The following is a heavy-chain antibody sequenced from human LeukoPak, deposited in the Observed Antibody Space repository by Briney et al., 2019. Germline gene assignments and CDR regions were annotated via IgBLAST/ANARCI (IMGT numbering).Heavy chain of an antibody. D-gene: IGHD1-7*01. CDR3: ARGAETTTNWFDP. CDR2: INPNSGGT. J-gene: IGHJ5*02. Sequence: ASVKVSCKASGYTFTGYYMHWVRQAPGQGLEWMGRINPNSGGTNYAQKCQGRVTVTRDTSISTAYMELSRLTSDDTAVYYCARGAETTTNWFDPWGQGTLVTVSS. CDR1: GYTFTGYY. V-gene: IGHV1-2*06.